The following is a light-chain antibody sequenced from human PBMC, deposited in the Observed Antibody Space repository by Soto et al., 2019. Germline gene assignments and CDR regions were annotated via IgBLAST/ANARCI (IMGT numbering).Light chain of an antibody. CDR2: SNN. CDR3: AAWDDSLNGRV. V-gene: IGLV1-44*01. Sequence: QSVLTHPPSASGTPGQSVTISCSGSSSNIGSNTVNWYQQLPGTAPKLLIYSNNQRPSGVPDRFSGSKSGTSASLAISGLQSEDEADYYCAAWDDSLNGRVFGTGTQLTVL. J-gene: IGLJ1*01. CDR1: SSNIGSNT.